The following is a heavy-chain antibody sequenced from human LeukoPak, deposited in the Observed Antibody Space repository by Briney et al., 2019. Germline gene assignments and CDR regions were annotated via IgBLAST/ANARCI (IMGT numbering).Heavy chain of an antibody. Sequence: SVKVSCKASGGTFSSYTISWVRQAPGQGLEWMGRIIPILGIANYAQKFQGRVTITADKSTSTAYLELSSLRSEDTAVYYCARAPIAAAYNWFDPWGQGTLVTVSS. D-gene: IGHD6-13*01. V-gene: IGHV1-69*02. CDR1: GGTFSSYT. CDR3: ARAPIAAAYNWFDP. J-gene: IGHJ5*02. CDR2: IIPILGIA.